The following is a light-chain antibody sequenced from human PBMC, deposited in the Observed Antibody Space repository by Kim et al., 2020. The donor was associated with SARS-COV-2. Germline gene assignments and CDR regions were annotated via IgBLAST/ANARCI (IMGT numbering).Light chain of an antibody. CDR2: DAS. J-gene: IGKJ2*01. CDR1: QSVSSN. CDR3: QQYIEWPPKYT. V-gene: IGKV3-15*01. Sequence: EIVLTQSPNTLSVSPGERVTLSCRASQSVSSNLAWYQQKPGQAPRRLIYDASTRATGIPTRFRGSGSGTDFTLTISSLQSEDFAVYFCQQYIEWPPKYTFGQGTKLEI.